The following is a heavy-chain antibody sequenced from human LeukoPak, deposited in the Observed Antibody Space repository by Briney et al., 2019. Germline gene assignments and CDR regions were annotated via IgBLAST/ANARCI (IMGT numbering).Heavy chain of an antibody. CDR2: IPYDGSKT. J-gene: IGHJ4*02. Sequence: GGSLRLSCAASGFTFTNYGMHWVRQAPGKGLEWVAFIPYDGSKTYYADCVKGRFTISRDNSKNTLYVQMDSLRAEDTAVYYCAKDHSGPDYWGQGTLVTVSS. CDR3: AKDHSGPDY. CDR1: GFTFTNYG. D-gene: IGHD6-19*01. V-gene: IGHV3-30*02.